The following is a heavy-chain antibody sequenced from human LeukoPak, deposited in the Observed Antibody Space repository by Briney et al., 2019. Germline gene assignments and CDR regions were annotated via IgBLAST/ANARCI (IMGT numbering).Heavy chain of an antibody. CDR1: GDSVSTNGAA. CDR2: TYYRSNWSY. V-gene: IGHV6-1*01. D-gene: IGHD3-10*01. Sequence: SQTLSLTCAISGDSVSTNGAAWYWIRQSPSRGLEWLGRTYYRSNWSYDYAVSVKTRMTINPDTSRNQFPLQLNSVTPEDTAVYYCARGVNRVLDYWGQGTPVTVSS. CDR3: ARGVNRVLDY. J-gene: IGHJ4*02.